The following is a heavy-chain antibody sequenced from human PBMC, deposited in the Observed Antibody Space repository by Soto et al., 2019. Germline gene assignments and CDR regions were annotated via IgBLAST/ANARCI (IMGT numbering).Heavy chain of an antibody. V-gene: IGHV3-23*01. Sequence: GGSLRLSCAASGFTFSSYAMSWVRQAPGKGLEWVSAISGSGGSTYYADSVKGRFTISRDNSKNTLYLQMNSLRAEDTAVYYCAKALEAGCSGGSCYYFDYWGQGTLVTISS. CDR1: GFTFSSYA. J-gene: IGHJ4*02. CDR2: ISGSGGST. CDR3: AKALEAGCSGGSCYYFDY. D-gene: IGHD2-15*01.